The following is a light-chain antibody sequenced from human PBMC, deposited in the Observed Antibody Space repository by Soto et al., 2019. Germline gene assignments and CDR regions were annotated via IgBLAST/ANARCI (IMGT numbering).Light chain of an antibody. V-gene: IGLV2-14*01. CDR3: SSYTSDNRDYV. Sequence: QSVLTQPASVSGSPGQSITISCTGSSSDVGAYTSVSWYRQHPGKAPKLMIYEVSNRPSGVSRRFSGSKSGNTASLTISGLQAEDEAHYYCSSYTSDNRDYVFGTGTKVTVL. CDR1: SSDVGAYTS. J-gene: IGLJ1*01. CDR2: EVS.